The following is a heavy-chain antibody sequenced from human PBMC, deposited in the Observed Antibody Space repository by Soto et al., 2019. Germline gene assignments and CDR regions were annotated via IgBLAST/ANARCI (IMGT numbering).Heavy chain of an antibody. CDR3: ARDFATHCSGSTCYPYAY. D-gene: IGHD2-15*01. CDR2: IKHDGSET. J-gene: IGHJ4*02. V-gene: IGHV3-7*03. CDR1: GFTFNTFW. Sequence: PGGSLRLSCAASGFTFNTFWMSWVRQSPGKGLEWVANIKHDGSETYYADSVKGRFTISRDNAKNSLFLRMNTLRTEDTAVYYCARDFATHCSGSTCYPYAYWGQGALVTVSS.